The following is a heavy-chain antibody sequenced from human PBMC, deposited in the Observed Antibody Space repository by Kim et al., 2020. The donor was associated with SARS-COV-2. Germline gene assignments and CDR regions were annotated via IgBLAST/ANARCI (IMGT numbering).Heavy chain of an antibody. CDR1: GASISSYY. Sequence: SETLSLTCTVSGASISSYYWSWIRQPPGMGLEWIAYIYYMGSTNYNPSLMSRATISLGPSKNQFSLKLGSVTAADTAIYYCATYSYDSDYFDFWGQGTLVTVSS. J-gene: IGHJ4*02. D-gene: IGHD5-18*01. V-gene: IGHV4-59*13. CDR3: ATYSYDSDYFDF. CDR2: IYYMGST.